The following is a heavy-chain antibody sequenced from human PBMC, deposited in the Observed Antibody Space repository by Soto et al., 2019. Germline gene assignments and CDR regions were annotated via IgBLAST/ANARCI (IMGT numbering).Heavy chain of an antibody. CDR1: GGSLSGHD. D-gene: IGHD6-13*01. CDR3: ARVGALGSSSCFDY. J-gene: IGHJ4*02. V-gene: IGHV4-34*01. CDR2: LNHSGST. Sequence: SETRCVSCGVSGGSLSGHDWSGIRHPPGKGLEWIGELNHSGSTNYNPSLKSRVTISVDTSKNQFSLKLSSVTAADTAVYFCARVGALGSSSCFDYWGQGTLVTVS.